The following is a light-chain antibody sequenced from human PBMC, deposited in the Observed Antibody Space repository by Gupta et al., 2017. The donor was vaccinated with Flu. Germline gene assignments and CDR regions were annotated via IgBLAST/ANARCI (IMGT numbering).Light chain of an antibody. J-gene: IGKJ3*01. V-gene: IGKV1-39*01. CDR2: RAS. CDR3: QQSYSTPLLT. Sequence: SSLSASVGDRVTITCRASQSISNYLNWYQKTPGEAPKLLVYRASSLQSGVPSRFSGSGSGTDFTLTISSLQPEDCATYFCQQSYSTPLLTFGSGTKVDIK. CDR1: QSISNY.